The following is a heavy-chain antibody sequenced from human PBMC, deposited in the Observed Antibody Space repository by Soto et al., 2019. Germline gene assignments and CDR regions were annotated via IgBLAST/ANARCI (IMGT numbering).Heavy chain of an antibody. J-gene: IGHJ4*02. Sequence: QVQLQESGPGLVKPSGTLSLTCAVSGDSISSDKWWSWFRQPPGEGLEWMGEIHHSGRTNYNPSLKSRVTILVEKSKNQVSLELSSMTAADTAVYYCARGGDWQFDYWGQGTLVTVSS. CDR3: ARGGDWQFDY. V-gene: IGHV4-4*02. CDR1: GDSISSDKW. CDR2: IHHSGRT. D-gene: IGHD2-21*02.